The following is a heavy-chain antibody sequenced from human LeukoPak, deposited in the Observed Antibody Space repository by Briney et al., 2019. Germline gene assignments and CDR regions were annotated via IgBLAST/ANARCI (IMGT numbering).Heavy chain of an antibody. D-gene: IGHD3-3*01. CDR1: GFTFSNFS. J-gene: IGHJ6*03. CDR2: ISSRGTYI. CDR3: ARDRRAPYYGFRSGYIDHYYMDV. V-gene: IGHV3-21*01. Sequence: KPGGSLRLSCAASGFTFSNFSINWVRQAPGKGLEWVSSISSRGTYIYYADSVKGRFTISRDNAKNSLYLQMNSLRVEDTAVYYCARDRRAPYYGFRSGYIDHYYMDVWGKGTTVTVSS.